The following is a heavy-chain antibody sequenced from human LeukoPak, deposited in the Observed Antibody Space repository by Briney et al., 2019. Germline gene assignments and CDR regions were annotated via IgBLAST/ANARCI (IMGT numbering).Heavy chain of an antibody. Sequence: SETLSLTCTVSGGSISSSSYYWGWIRQPPGKGLEWIGSMSSGGSTFYNPSLKSRVTIPVDTSNDQFSLKLSSVTAADTAVYYCAGAYCGGDCYSGRTFDIWGQGTMVTVSS. CDR1: GGSISSSSYY. D-gene: IGHD2-21*02. CDR2: MSSGGST. J-gene: IGHJ3*02. V-gene: IGHV4-39*07. CDR3: AGAYCGGDCYSGRTFDI.